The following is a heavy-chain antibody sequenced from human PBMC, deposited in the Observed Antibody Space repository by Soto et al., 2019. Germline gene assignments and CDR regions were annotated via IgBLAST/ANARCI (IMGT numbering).Heavy chain of an antibody. J-gene: IGHJ4*02. CDR1: GYTFRDYG. Sequence: QVQLVQSGPEVRKPGASVKVSCKASGYTFRDYGIAWVRQAPGQGLEWMGWISAFNGHTNYAQKFQGRVTVTTDASTATAYMELRSRRPDDTAMYFCARGKGYGYDHWGQGTRVTVSS. V-gene: IGHV1-18*01. CDR2: ISAFNGHT. D-gene: IGHD5-12*01. CDR3: ARGKGYGYDH.